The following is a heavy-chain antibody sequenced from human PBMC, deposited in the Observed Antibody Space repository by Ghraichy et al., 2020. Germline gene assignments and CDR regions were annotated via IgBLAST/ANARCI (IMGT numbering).Heavy chain of an antibody. CDR3: ARDPKRGALDY. CDR1: GFTFSNYW. D-gene: IGHD3-10*01. CDR2: INGGGTST. V-gene: IGHV3-74*01. Sequence: GGSLRLSCATSGFTFSNYWMHWVRQAPGKGLVWVSRINGGGTSTNYADSVKGRFTISRDNGKNSLFLQISSLRVEDTAVYYCARDPKRGALDYWGQGTLVAVSS. J-gene: IGHJ4*02.